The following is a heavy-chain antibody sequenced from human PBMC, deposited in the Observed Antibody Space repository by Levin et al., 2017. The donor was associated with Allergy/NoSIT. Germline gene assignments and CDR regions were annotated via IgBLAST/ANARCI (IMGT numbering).Heavy chain of an antibody. Sequence: GESLKISCAASGFTFSGSSMHWVRQASGKGLEWVGRIKSKANSYATAYASSVQVSFTISRDDSTNTAYLQMRRLKIEDRAVYYCTRTRSGWSDFDYWGQGTLVTVSS. CDR2: IKSKANSYAT. CDR1: GFTFSGSS. V-gene: IGHV3-73*01. CDR3: TRTRSGWSDFDY. D-gene: IGHD6-19*01. J-gene: IGHJ4*02.